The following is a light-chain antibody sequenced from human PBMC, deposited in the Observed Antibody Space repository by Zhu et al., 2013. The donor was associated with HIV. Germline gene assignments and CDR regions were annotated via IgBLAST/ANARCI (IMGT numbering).Light chain of an antibody. V-gene: IGKV1-8*01. CDR3: QQSHTTPYT. J-gene: IGKJ2*01. CDR2: AAS. CDR1: QDISTY. Sequence: IQMTQSPSSLSASTGDRVTITCRASQDISTYLAWYQQKDGQAPKLLIYAASTLQSGVPSRFSGSGSGTDFTLTIFGLQPEDFAAYYCQQSHTTPYTFGQGTKLEI.